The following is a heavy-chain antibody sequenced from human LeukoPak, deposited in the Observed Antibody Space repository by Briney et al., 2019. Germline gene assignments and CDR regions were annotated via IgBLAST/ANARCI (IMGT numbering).Heavy chain of an antibody. CDR2: ISGSGGST. V-gene: IGHV3-23*01. CDR3: AKVPSAVAGTPYYFDY. Sequence: GGSLRLSCAAPGFHFSSYAMTSVRQAPGKGLEWVSPISGSGGSTYYADSVKGRFTISSDNSKNTLYLQMNSLRAEDTAVYYCAKVPSAVAGTPYYFDYWGRGTLVTVSS. D-gene: IGHD6-19*01. CDR1: GFHFSSYA. J-gene: IGHJ4*02.